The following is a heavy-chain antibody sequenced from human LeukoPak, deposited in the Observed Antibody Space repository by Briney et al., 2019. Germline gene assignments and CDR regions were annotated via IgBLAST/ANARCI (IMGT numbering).Heavy chain of an antibody. CDR2: IYYSGST. CDR3: ARGTIGGLLFRFDY. J-gene: IGHJ4*02. D-gene: IGHD2-21*02. V-gene: IGHV4-59*01. CDR1: GGSISSYY. Sequence: SETLSLTCTVSGGSISSYYWSWIRQPPGKGLEWIGYIYYSGSTNYNPSLKSRVTISVDTSKNQFSLKLSSVTAADTAVYYCARGTIGGLLFRFDYWGQGTLVTVPS.